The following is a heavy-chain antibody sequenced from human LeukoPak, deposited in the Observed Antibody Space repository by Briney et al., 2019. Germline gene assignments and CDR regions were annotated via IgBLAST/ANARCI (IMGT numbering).Heavy chain of an antibody. CDR1: GGSISSYY. CDR2: IYYSGST. Sequence: SETLSLTCTVSGGSISSYYWSWIRQPPGKGLEWIGYIYYSGSTNYNPSLKSRVTISVDTSKNQFSLKLSSVTAADTAVYYCASLRDGYNYDRYFDYWGQGTLVTVSS. V-gene: IGHV4-59*08. D-gene: IGHD5-24*01. CDR3: ASLRDGYNYDRYFDY. J-gene: IGHJ4*02.